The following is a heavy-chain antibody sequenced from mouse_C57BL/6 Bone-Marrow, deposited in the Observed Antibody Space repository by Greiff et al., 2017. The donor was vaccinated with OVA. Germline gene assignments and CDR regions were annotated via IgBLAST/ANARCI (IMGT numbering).Heavy chain of an antibody. CDR1: GYTFTSYG. D-gene: IGHD2-14*01. CDR3: ARRRYDGGAMDY. J-gene: IGHJ4*01. CDR2: IYPRSGNT. V-gene: IGHV1-81*01. Sequence: QVQLQQSGAELARPGASVKLSCKASGYTFTSYGISWVKQRPGQGLEWIGEIYPRSGNTYYNEKFKGKATLTADKSSSTAYMELRSLTSEDSAVYFCARRRYDGGAMDYWGQGTSVTVSS.